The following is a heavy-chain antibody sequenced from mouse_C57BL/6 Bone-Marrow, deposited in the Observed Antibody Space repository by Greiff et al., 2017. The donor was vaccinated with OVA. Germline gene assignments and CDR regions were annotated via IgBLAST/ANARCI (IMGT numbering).Heavy chain of an antibody. CDR3: AKFGYYDYAMDY. V-gene: IGHV1-7*01. J-gene: IGHJ4*01. CDR2: INPSSGYT. D-gene: IGHD2-3*01. CDR1: GYTFTSYW. Sequence: VQRVESGAELAKPGASVKLSCKASGYTFTSYWMHWVKQRPGQGLEWIGYINPSSGYTKYKQKFKDKATLTADKSSSTAYMQLSSLTYEDSAVYYCAKFGYYDYAMDYWGQGTSVTVSS.